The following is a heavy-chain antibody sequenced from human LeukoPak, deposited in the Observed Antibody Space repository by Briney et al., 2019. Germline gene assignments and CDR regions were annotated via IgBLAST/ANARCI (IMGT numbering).Heavy chain of an antibody. D-gene: IGHD3-16*01. CDR1: GFTFSSYS. J-gene: IGHJ1*01. CDR3: AKDDDWGRYKH. Sequence: GGSLRLSCAASGFTFSSYSMVWVRQAPGKGLEWVSGISPSGGITYYTDSVKGRFTISRDNSKNTQSLQMNSLRAEDTAVYYCAKDDDWGRYKHWGQGTLVTVSS. CDR2: ISPSGGIT. V-gene: IGHV3-23*01.